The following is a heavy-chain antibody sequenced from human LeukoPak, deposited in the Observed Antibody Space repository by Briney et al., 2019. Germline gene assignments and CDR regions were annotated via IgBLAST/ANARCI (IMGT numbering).Heavy chain of an antibody. CDR1: GDSVSSNSAT. CDR2: TYYRSQWYN. CDR3: AWATSGRLDQ. D-gene: IGHD5-12*01. V-gene: IGHV6-1*01. Sequence: SQTLSLTCAISGDSVSSNSATWNWIRQSPSRGLEWLGRTYYRSQWYNDYAVSVKSRITIKPDTSKNQISLQLNSVTAEDTAVYYCAWATSGRLDQWGQGTLVTVSS. J-gene: IGHJ4*02.